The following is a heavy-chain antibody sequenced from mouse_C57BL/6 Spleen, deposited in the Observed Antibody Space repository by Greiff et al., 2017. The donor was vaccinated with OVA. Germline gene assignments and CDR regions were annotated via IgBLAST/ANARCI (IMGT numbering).Heavy chain of an antibody. J-gene: IGHJ2*01. V-gene: IGHV3-6*01. Sequence: VQLKESGPGLVKPSQSLSLTCSVTGYSITSGYYWNWIRQFPGNKLEWMGYISYDGSNNYNPSLKNRISITRDTSKNQFFLKLNSVTTEDTATYYCAREDTTVVNYFDYWGQGTTLTVSS. CDR1: GYSITSGYY. D-gene: IGHD1-1*01. CDR3: AREDTTVVNYFDY. CDR2: ISYDGSN.